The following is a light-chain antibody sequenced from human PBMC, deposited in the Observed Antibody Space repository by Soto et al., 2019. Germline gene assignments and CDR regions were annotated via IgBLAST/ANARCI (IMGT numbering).Light chain of an antibody. CDR1: SSDVGGYNY. CDR3: RSYTSSSTLGV. J-gene: IGLJ1*01. Sequence: QSVLTQPASVSGSPGQSITISCTGTSSDVGGYNYVSWYQQHPGKAPKLMIYDVSNRHSGVSNRFSGSKSGNTASLTISGVQAEDEADYYCRSYTSSSTLGVFGTGTKLTVL. CDR2: DVS. V-gene: IGLV2-14*01.